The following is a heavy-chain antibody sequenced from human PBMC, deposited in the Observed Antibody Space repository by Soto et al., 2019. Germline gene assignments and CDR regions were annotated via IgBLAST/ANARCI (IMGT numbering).Heavy chain of an antibody. CDR3: ARVRSGYRDYYYYYMDV. CDR1: GGSISSYY. CDR2: IYYSGST. Sequence: SETLSLTCTVSGGSISSYYWSWIRQPPGKGLEWIGYIYYSGSTNYNPSLKSRVTISVDTSKNQFSLKLSSVTAADTAVYYCARVRSGYRDYYYYYMDVWGKGTTVTVSS. J-gene: IGHJ6*03. D-gene: IGHD3-22*01. V-gene: IGHV4-59*08.